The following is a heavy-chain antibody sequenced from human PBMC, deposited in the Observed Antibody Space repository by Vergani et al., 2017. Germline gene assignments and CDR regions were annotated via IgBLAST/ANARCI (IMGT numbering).Heavy chain of an antibody. D-gene: IGHD4-11*01. V-gene: IGHV5-51*03. CDR3: ASYRTYQHSNGYYYYMDV. CDR2: IYPGDSDT. J-gene: IGHJ6*03. Sequence: EVQLVQSGAEVTKPGECLTISCKGSGYSFTSYWIGCVRQMPGKGLEWLGIIYPGDSDTRYSPSFQGPVTISADKSISTACLQWSSLKASDTAMYYCASYRTYQHSNGYYYYMDVWSKRTTVSVSS. CDR1: GYSFTSYW.